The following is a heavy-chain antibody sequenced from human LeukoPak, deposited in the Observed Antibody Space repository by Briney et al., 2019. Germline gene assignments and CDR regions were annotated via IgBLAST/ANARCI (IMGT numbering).Heavy chain of an antibody. D-gene: IGHD2-15*01. CDR3: ARDDSVDPIDY. Sequence: GGSLRLSCAASGFTFSSYSMNWVRQAPGKGLEWVSSISSSSSYIYYADSVKGRFTISRDNAKNSLYLQMNSLRAEDTAVYYCARDDSVDPIDYWGQGTLVTVSS. V-gene: IGHV3-21*01. J-gene: IGHJ4*02. CDR2: ISSSSSYI. CDR1: GFTFSSYS.